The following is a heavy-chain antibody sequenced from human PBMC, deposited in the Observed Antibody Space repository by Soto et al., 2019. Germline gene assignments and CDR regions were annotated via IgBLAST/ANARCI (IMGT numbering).Heavy chain of an antibody. CDR2: IKQDGSEK. Sequence: GGSLRLSFAASGFTFSSYWMSWVRQAPGKGLEWVANIKQDGSEKYYVDSVKGRFTISRDNAKNSLYLQMNSLRAEDTAVYYCARDGILGYCSGGSCDNFDYWGQGTLVTVSS. CDR1: GFTFSSYW. D-gene: IGHD2-15*01. CDR3: ARDGILGYCSGGSCDNFDY. J-gene: IGHJ4*02. V-gene: IGHV3-7*01.